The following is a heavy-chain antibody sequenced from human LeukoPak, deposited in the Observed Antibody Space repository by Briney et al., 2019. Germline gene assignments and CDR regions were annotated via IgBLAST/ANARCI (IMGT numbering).Heavy chain of an antibody. CDR3: ARDQNGSGSYYDPNWFDP. D-gene: IGHD3-10*01. V-gene: IGHV1-46*01. J-gene: IGHJ5*02. Sequence: ASVKVSCKASGHTFTSYYMHWVRQAPGQGLEWMGIINPSGGSTSYAQKFQGRVTMTRDTSTSTVYMELSSLRSEDTAVYYCARDQNGSGSYYDPNWFDPWGQGTLVTVSS. CDR2: INPSGGST. CDR1: GHTFTSYY.